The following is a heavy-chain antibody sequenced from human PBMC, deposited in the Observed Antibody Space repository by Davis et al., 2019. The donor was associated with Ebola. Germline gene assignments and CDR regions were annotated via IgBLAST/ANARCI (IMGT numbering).Heavy chain of an antibody. CDR1: GYTFTSYG. D-gene: IGHD6-6*01. Sequence: AASVKVSCKASGYTFTSYGISWVRQAPGQGLEWMGWISAYNGNTNYAQKLQGRVTMTTDTSTSTAYIELRRLRSDDTAVYYCAGGWDSSSSDYWGQGTLVTVSS. CDR3: AGGWDSSSSDY. CDR2: ISAYNGNT. V-gene: IGHV1-18*01. J-gene: IGHJ4*02.